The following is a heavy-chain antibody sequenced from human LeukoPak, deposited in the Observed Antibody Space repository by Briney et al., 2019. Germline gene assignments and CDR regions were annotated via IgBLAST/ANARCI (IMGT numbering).Heavy chain of an antibody. Sequence: SETLSLTCTVSGGSISSYYWSWIRQPPGKGLECIGYIYFIGSANYNPSLKSRVTISVDTSNNHFSLKLNSVTAADTAVYYCARAPSISGYSSTWPPHFDSWGQGSLVTVSS. CDR1: GGSISSYY. CDR2: IYFIGSA. CDR3: ARAPSISGYSSTWPPHFDS. V-gene: IGHV4-59*01. D-gene: IGHD6-13*01. J-gene: IGHJ4*02.